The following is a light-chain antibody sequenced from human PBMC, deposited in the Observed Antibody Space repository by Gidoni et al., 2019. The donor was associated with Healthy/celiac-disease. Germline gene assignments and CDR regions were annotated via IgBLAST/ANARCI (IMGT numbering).Light chain of an antibody. CDR1: QDISNY. J-gene: IGKJ4*01. Sequence: DIQMTQSPSSLSASVGDIVTITCQASQDISNYLNWYQQKPGKAPKLLIYDASNVETGVPSRFSGSGSGTDFTFTISSLQPEDIATYYCQQYDNLPRTFGGGTKVEIK. CDR2: DAS. CDR3: QQYDNLPRT. V-gene: IGKV1-33*01.